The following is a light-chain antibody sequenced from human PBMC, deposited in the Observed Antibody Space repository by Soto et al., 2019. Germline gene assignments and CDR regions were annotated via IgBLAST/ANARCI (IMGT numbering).Light chain of an antibody. Sequence: EIVLTQSPGTLSLSPGERATLSCRASQSVSTGYLAWYHHKPGQAPRLLIYGASSRAPGIPDRFSGSGSGTDFTLTVYRLEPEDFAVYYWQQYGSSPYTFGQGTRLEIK. CDR3: QQYGSSPYT. CDR2: GAS. CDR1: QSVSTGY. V-gene: IGKV3-20*01. J-gene: IGKJ2*01.